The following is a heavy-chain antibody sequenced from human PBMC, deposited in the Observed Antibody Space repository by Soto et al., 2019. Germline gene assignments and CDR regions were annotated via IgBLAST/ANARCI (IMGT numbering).Heavy chain of an antibody. CDR2: IYYSGSN. CDR3: ARSVGTLVTTWGSRTPYYMDG. D-gene: IGHD7-27*01. V-gene: IGHV4-59*08. J-gene: IGHJ6*03. Sequence: QVQLQESGPGLVKPSETLSLTCTVSGGSISSYYWSWIRQPPGKGLEWIGYIYYSGSNNYNPSLKSRVTISVDTSKNQFSLQLCSVTAPDTDVYYCARSVGTLVTTWGSRTPYYMDGWGKGTTVTVSS. CDR1: GGSISSYY.